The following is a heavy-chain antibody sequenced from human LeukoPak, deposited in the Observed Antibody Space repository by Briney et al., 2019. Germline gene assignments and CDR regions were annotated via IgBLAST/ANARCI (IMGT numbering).Heavy chain of an antibody. CDR2: INHSGST. J-gene: IGHJ6*02. Sequence: PSETLSLTCAVYGGSFSGYYWSWIRQPPGKGLGWIGEINHSGSTNYNPSLKSRVTISVDTSKNQFSLKLSSVTAADTAVYYCARVGRAYYDILTGYYSNYYYYYYGMDVWGQGTTVTVSS. CDR3: ARVGRAYYDILTGYYSNYYYYYYGMDV. D-gene: IGHD3-9*01. V-gene: IGHV4-34*01. CDR1: GGSFSGYY.